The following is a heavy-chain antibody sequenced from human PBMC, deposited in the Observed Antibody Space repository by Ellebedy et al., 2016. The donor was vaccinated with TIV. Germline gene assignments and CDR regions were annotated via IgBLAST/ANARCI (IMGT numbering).Heavy chain of an antibody. CDR2: IYYSGST. D-gene: IGHD1-26*01. V-gene: IGHV4-59*02. CDR3: ARERTYSGVRPPILDY. J-gene: IGHJ4*02. Sequence: MPSETLSLTCTVSGGSVSSHYWSWIRQPPGKGLEWIGYIYYSGSTNYNPSLKSRVTISLDTSKNQFSLKLSSATAAGTAVYYCARERTYSGVRPPILDYWGQGTLVTVSS. CDR1: GGSVSSHY.